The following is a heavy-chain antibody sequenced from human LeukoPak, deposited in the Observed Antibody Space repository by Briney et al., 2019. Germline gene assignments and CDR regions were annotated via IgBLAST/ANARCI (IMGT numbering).Heavy chain of an antibody. CDR2: INTSGGST. V-gene: IGHV1-46*01. Sequence: ASVKVSCTASGYTFTSYYMHWVRQAPGQGLEWMGIINTSGGSTSYAQKFQGRVTMTRDTSTSTVYMELSSLRSEDTAVYYCARDPKPVVGATWWWFDPWGQGTLVTVSS. D-gene: IGHD1-26*01. CDR3: ARDPKPVVGATWWWFDP. CDR1: GYTFTSYY. J-gene: IGHJ5*02.